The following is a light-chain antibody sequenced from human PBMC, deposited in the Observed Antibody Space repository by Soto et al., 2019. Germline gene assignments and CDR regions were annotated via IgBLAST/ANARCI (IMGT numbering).Light chain of an antibody. CDR3: QQYESYPLT. V-gene: IGKV1-5*03. CDR1: QTIRSW. J-gene: IGKJ4*01. CDR2: KAS. Sequence: DIQMTQSPSTLSASLGDRVTITCRASQTIRSWLAWYQQMPGKAPKLLIYKASSLESGVPSRFSGSGSGTDFTLTISTLQPDDYATYYCQQYESYPLTFGGGTKVEIK.